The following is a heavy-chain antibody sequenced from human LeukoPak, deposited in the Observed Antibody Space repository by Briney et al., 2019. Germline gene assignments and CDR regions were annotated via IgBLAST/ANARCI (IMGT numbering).Heavy chain of an antibody. CDR1: GFNFDRYT. V-gene: IGHV3-43*01. Sequence: GGSLRLSCATSGFNFDRYTIHWVRQAPGKGLEWVSLAGWAGGTTFYSDSVRGRFTISRDSGRKSVYLQMNSLTTDDTAFYFCAKELDTMFFDYWGQGALITVSS. CDR3: AKELDTMFFDY. CDR2: AGWAGGTT. J-gene: IGHJ4*02. D-gene: IGHD3-10*02.